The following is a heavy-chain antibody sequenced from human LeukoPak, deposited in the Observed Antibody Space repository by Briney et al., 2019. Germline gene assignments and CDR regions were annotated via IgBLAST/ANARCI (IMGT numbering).Heavy chain of an antibody. CDR3: ARLVAEYYYDSSGYIGDY. CDR2: ISAYNGNT. V-gene: IGHV1-18*01. Sequence: GASVKVSCKASGYTFTSYGISWVRQAPGQGLEWMGWISAYNGNTNYAQKLQGRVTMTTDTSTSTAYTELRSLRSDDTAVYYCARLVAEYYYDSSGYIGDYWGQGTLVTVSS. D-gene: IGHD3-22*01. J-gene: IGHJ4*02. CDR1: GYTFTSYG.